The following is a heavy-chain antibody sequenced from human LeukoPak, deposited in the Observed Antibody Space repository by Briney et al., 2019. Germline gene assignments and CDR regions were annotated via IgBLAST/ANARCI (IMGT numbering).Heavy chain of an antibody. CDR1: GFTFSTYW. Sequence: GGSLRLSCTASGFTFSTYWMSWVRQAPGKGLEWVANTREDGSEKYYVDSVKGRFTISRDNAKNSLYLQMNSLRAEDTAVYYCAKDGIAAAGIDYWGQGTLVTVSS. V-gene: IGHV3-7*01. D-gene: IGHD6-13*01. CDR3: AKDGIAAAGIDY. J-gene: IGHJ4*02. CDR2: TREDGSEK.